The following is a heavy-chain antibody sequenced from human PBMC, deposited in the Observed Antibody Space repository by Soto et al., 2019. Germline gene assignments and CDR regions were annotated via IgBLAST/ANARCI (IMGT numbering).Heavy chain of an antibody. CDR3: ARDSVGISSPGVY. J-gene: IGHJ4*02. V-gene: IGHV4-4*07. CDR1: CGSINGYY. Sequence: PSETLSLTCTVSCGSINGYYWTWIRQPAGKGLEWIGRIYTSGTTSYNPSLKSRVTMSLDTSKNQFSLRLTSVTAADTAVYYCARDSVGISSPGVYWGRGTLVTVSS. CDR2: IYTSGTT. D-gene: IGHD1-26*01.